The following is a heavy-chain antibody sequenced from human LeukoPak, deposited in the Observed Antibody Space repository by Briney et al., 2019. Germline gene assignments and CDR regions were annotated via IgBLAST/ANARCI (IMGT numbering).Heavy chain of an antibody. CDR3: ARDSNYYGSGSSPSYGMDV. D-gene: IGHD3-10*01. Sequence: GGSLRLSCAASGFTFSSYAMSWVRQAPGKGLECVSTISGSGDSTYYADSVKGRFTISRDNSKNTLYLQMNSLRAEDTAVYYCARDSNYYGSGSSPSYGMDVWGQGTTVTVSS. V-gene: IGHV3-23*01. J-gene: IGHJ6*02. CDR2: ISGSGDST. CDR1: GFTFSSYA.